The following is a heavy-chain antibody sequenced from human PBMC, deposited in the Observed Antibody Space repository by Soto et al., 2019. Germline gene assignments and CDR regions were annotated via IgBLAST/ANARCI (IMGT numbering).Heavy chain of an antibody. V-gene: IGHV3-73*02. CDR2: IRRKANSYAT. CDR1: GFTFSGSA. D-gene: IGHD3-22*01. J-gene: IGHJ6*02. Sequence: EVQLVESGGGLVQPGGSLKLSCAASGFTFSGSAMHWVRQASGKGLEWVGRIRRKANSYATAYAASVKGRFTISRDHSMNTAYLQMNSLTTEDTAVYVCTSSALIDYYYYYGMDVWGQGTTVNVSS. CDR3: TSSALIDYYYYYGMDV.